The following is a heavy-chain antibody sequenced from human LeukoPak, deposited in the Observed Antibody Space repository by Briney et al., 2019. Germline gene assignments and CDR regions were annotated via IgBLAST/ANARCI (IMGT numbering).Heavy chain of an antibody. J-gene: IGHJ4*02. CDR2: INHSGST. CDR3: ARRRWVPKSKVAAAGTGGYYFDY. Sequence: PSETLSLTCAVYGGSFSGYYWSWLRQPPGKGLEWIGEINHSGSTNYNPSLKSRVTISVDTSKNQFSLKLSSVTAADTAVYYCARRRWVPKSKVAAAGTGGYYFDYWGQGTLVTVSS. D-gene: IGHD6-13*01. V-gene: IGHV4-34*01. CDR1: GGSFSGYY.